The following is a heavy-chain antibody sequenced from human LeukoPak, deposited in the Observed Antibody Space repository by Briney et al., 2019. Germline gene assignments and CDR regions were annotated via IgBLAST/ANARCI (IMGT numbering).Heavy chain of an antibody. CDR2: IYHSGST. V-gene: IGHV4-30-2*01. Sequence: SETLSLTCAVSGGSISSGGYSWSWIRQPPGKGLEWIGYIYHSGSTYYNPSLKSRVTISVDTSKNQFSLKLSSVTAADTAVYYCARGPSYRRSGYADYWGQGTLVTVSS. CDR1: GGSISSGGYS. CDR3: ARGPSYRRSGYADY. J-gene: IGHJ4*02. D-gene: IGHD3-22*01.